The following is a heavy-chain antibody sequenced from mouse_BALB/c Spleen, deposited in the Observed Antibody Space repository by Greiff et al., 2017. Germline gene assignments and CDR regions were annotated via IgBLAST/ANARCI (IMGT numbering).Heavy chain of an antibody. CDR3: ARDRMITTFDY. D-gene: IGHD2-4*01. Sequence: DVKLQESGAELVRPGALVKLSCKASGFNIKDYYMHWVKQRPEQGLEWIGWIDPENGNTIYDPKFQGKASITADTSSNTAYLQLSSLTSEDTAVYYCARDRMITTFDYWGQGTTLTVSS. V-gene: IGHV14-1*02. CDR2: IDPENGNT. J-gene: IGHJ2*01. CDR1: GFNIKDYY.